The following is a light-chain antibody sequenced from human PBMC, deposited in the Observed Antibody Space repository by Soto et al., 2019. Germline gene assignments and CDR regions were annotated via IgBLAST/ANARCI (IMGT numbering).Light chain of an antibody. Sequence: DIQMTQSPSTLSGSVGDRVTITCRASQTISSWLAWYQQKPGKAPKLLIYKASTLKSGVPSRFSGSGSGTEFPLTISSLQPDDFATYYCQHYSSYSEAFGQGTKVEL. J-gene: IGKJ1*01. V-gene: IGKV1-5*03. CDR1: QTISSW. CDR3: QHYSSYSEA. CDR2: KAS.